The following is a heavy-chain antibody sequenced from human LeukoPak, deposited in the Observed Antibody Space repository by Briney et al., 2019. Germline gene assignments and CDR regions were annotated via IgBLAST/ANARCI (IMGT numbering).Heavy chain of an antibody. D-gene: IGHD4-17*01. Sequence: PGGSLRLSCAASGFTFSNAWMSWVRQAPGKGLEWVGRIKSKTDGGTTDYAAPVKGRFTISRDDSKNTLYLQMNSLKTEGTAVYYCTTDYGDYYYYGMDAWGQGTTVTVSS. CDR1: GFTFSNAW. J-gene: IGHJ6*02. CDR2: IKSKTDGGTT. V-gene: IGHV3-15*01. CDR3: TTDYGDYYYYGMDA.